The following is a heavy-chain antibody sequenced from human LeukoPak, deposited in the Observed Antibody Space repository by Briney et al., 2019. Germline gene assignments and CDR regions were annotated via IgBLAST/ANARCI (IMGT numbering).Heavy chain of an antibody. CDR2: IYYSGST. V-gene: IGHV4-39*01. D-gene: IGHD3-3*01. J-gene: IGHJ6*02. CDR3: ATAGYYDFWSGYFDYYYYGMDV. CDR1: GGSISGSSYY. Sequence: SETLSLTCTVSGGSISGSSYYWGWIRQPPGKGLEWIGSIYYSGSTYYNPSLKSRVTISVDTSKNQFSLKLSSVTAADTAVYYCATAGYYDFWSGYFDYYYYGMDVWGQGTTVTVSS.